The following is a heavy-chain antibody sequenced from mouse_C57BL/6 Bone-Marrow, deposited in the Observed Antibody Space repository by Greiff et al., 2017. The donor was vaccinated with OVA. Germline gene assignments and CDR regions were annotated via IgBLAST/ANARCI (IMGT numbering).Heavy chain of an antibody. V-gene: IGHV5-12*01. Sequence: EVKLMESGGGLVQPGGSLKLSCAASGFTFSDYYMYWVRQTPEKRLEWVAYISNGGGSTYYPDTVKGRFTISRDNDKNTLYLQMSRLKSEDTAMYYCARRDYYGVYFDYWGQGTTLTVSS. D-gene: IGHD1-1*01. CDR2: ISNGGGST. J-gene: IGHJ2*01. CDR1: GFTFSDYY. CDR3: ARRDYYGVYFDY.